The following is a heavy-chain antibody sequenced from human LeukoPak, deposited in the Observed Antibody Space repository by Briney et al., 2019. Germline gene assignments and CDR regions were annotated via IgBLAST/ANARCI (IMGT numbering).Heavy chain of an antibody. D-gene: IGHD1-1*01. CDR1: GGTFSSYA. V-gene: IGHV1-69*04. Sequence: SVKVSCKASGGTFSSYAISWVRQAPGQGLEWMGRIIPILGIANYAQKLQGRVTMTTDTSTSTANMELRSLRSDDTAVYYCARGEVRYYYYYMDVWGKGTTVTVSS. CDR2: IIPILGIA. CDR3: ARGEVRYYYYYMDV. J-gene: IGHJ6*03.